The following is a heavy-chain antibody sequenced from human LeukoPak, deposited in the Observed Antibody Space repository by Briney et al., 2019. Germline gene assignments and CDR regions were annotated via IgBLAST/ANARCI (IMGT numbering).Heavy chain of an antibody. V-gene: IGHV7-4-1*02. D-gene: IGHD6-19*01. J-gene: IGHJ4*02. Sequence: ASVKVSCKASGYTFTSYAMNWVRQAPGQGLEWMGWINTNTGNPTYAQGFTGRFVFSLDTSVSTAYLQISSLKAEDTAVCYCARDPALYSSGWYPVGMGYRYFDYWGQGTLVTVSS. CDR1: GYTFTSYA. CDR3: ARDPALYSSGWYPVGMGYRYFDY. CDR2: INTNTGNP.